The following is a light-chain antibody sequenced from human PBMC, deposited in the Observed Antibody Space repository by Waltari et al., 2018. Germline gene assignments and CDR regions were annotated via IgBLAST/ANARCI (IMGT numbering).Light chain of an antibody. J-gene: IGKJ3*01. Sequence: DLQMTQSPSSLSASVGDRVTITCRASQSISSHLNWYQQKPGKAPRLLIYLTSNLQRGVLSRFSGSGSGTDFSLTISSLQPEDFATYYCQHHHIYPFTFGPGTKVDIK. CDR2: LTS. CDR3: QHHHIYPFT. CDR1: QSISSH. V-gene: IGKV1-39*01.